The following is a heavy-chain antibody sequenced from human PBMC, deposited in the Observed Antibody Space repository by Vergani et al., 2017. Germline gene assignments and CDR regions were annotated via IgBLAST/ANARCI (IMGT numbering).Heavy chain of an antibody. CDR2: IYPGDSEV. Sequence: VQLVQSGVEVKKPGESLKISCQAFGYIFSNFWIGWVRQRPGRGLEWMGIIYPGDSEVKSNPTFRGQVIFSVDTSVNTAYLQWRSRQASATATYFCASGGHGSENGGALQLWGQGTNITVSS. CDR3: ASGGHGSENGGALQL. J-gene: IGHJ3*01. D-gene: IGHD3-10*01. V-gene: IGHV5-51*01. CDR1: GYIFSNFW.